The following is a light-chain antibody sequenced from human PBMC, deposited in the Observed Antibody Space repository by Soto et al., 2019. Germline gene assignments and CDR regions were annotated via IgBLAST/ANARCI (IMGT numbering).Light chain of an antibody. CDR2: LGS. CDR1: QSLLHSNGYNY. CDR3: MQALQTHT. V-gene: IGKV2-28*01. Sequence: DIVMTQSPLSLPVTPGEPASISCRSSQSLLHSNGYNYLDWYLQKPGQPPQLLIYLGSNRASRVPDRFSGSGSGTDFTLKISRVEAEDVGVYYCMQALQTHTFGQGTKLEIK. J-gene: IGKJ2*01.